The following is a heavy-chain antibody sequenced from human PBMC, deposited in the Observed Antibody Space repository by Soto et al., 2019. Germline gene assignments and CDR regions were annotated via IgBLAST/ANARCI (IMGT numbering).Heavy chain of an antibody. V-gene: IGHV1-46*01. CDR3: AREGWELVAEYFQH. D-gene: IGHD1-26*01. Sequence: XSVKISCKASVYTFTSYYIHWVRQAPGQGLEWMGIINPSGGSTSYAQKFQGRVTMTRDTSTSTVYMELSSLRSEDTAVYYCAREGWELVAEYFQHWGQGSLVTVSS. CDR1: VYTFTSYY. CDR2: INPSGGST. J-gene: IGHJ1*01.